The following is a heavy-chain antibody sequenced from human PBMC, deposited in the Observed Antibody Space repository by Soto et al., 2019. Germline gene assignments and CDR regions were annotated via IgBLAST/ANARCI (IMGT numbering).Heavy chain of an antibody. CDR2: IWYDGSNK. D-gene: IGHD3-10*01. CDR1: GFTFSSYG. J-gene: IGHJ5*02. CDR3: ARDSRLTMVRGVIPYNWFDT. Sequence: QVQLVESGGGVVQPGRSLRLSCAASGFTFSSYGMHWVRQAPGKGLEWVAVIWYDGSNKYYADSVKGRFTISRDNSKNTLYLQMNSLRAEDTAVYYCARDSRLTMVRGVIPYNWFDTWGQGTLVTVSS. V-gene: IGHV3-33*01.